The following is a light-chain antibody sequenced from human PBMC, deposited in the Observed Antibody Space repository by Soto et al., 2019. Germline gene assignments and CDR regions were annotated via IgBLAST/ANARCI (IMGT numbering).Light chain of an antibody. CDR2: EVS. V-gene: IGLV2-14*01. CDR1: SSDVGGYNF. Sequence: QSALTQPASVSGSPGQSITISCTGASSDVGGYNFVSWYQHHPGSPPKLIIYEVSRRPSGVSNRFSGSKSANKASLTISGLQVEDEADYFCSSYSSTTTREVFGTGTKVTVL. CDR3: SSYSSTTTREV. J-gene: IGLJ1*01.